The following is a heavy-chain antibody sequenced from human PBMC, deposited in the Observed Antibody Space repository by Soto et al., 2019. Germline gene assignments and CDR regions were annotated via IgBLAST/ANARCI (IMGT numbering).Heavy chain of an antibody. D-gene: IGHD6-13*01. Sequence: EVQLLESGGGLVQPGGSLRLSCAASGFTFSSYAMSWVRRAPGKGLEWVSAISGSGGSTYYADSVKGRFTISRDNSKNTLYLQMNSLRAEDTAVYYCAAPLPYSSSWSDYWGQGTLVTVSS. J-gene: IGHJ4*02. CDR3: AAPLPYSSSWSDY. V-gene: IGHV3-23*01. CDR1: GFTFSSYA. CDR2: ISGSGGST.